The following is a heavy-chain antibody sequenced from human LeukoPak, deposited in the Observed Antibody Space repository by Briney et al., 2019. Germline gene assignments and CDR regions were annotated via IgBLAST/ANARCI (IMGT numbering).Heavy chain of an antibody. CDR2: IYHSGST. D-gene: IGHD2-2*01. CDR3: ARQRGNLQLFDP. CDR1: GGSISSGGYS. Sequence: PSQTLSLTCAVSGGSISSGGYSWSWIRQPPGKGLEWIGYIYHSGSTYYNPSLKSRVTISVDRSKNQFSLKLSSVTAADTAVYYCARQRGNLQLFDPWGKGTLVTVSS. J-gene: IGHJ5*02. V-gene: IGHV4-30-2*01.